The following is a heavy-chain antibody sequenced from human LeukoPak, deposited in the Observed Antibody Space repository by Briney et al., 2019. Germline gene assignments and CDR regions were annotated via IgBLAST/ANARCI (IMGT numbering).Heavy chain of an antibody. CDR2: IYYSGST. CDR1: GGSISSYY. D-gene: IGHD6-13*01. J-gene: IGHJ4*02. V-gene: IGHV4-59*12. Sequence: PSETLSLTCTVSGGSISSYYWSWIRQPPGKGLEWIGYIYYSGSTNYNPSLKSRVTMSVDTSKNQFSLKLSSVTAADTAVYYCAREAVAAAGRYFDYWGQGTLVTVSS. CDR3: AREAVAAAGRYFDY.